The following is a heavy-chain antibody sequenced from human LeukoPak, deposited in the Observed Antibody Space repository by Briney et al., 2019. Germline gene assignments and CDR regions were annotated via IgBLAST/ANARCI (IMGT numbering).Heavy chain of an antibody. CDR3: ARTGSWYAGAWFDS. D-gene: IGHD6-13*01. V-gene: IGHV4-39*01. CDR1: RGSIRTADYY. CDR2: IYFSGTP. Sequence: SETLSLTCTVSRGSIRTADYYRAWVRQPPGEGLEWLGSIYFSGTPYFNPSLKGRVAVSIDTSKNQFSLKVTSVNASDTAVYFCARTGSWYAGAWFDSWGQGTLVTVSS. J-gene: IGHJ5*01.